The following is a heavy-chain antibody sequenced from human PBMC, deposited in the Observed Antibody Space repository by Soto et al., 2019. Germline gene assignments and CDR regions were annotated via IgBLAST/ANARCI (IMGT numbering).Heavy chain of an antibody. V-gene: IGHV1-3*01. CDR3: ARDRRSYCSSTSCLHFDY. D-gene: IGHD2-2*01. CDR1: GYTFTSYA. CDR2: INAGNGNT. Sequence: QVQLVQSGAEVKKPGASVKVSCKASGYTFTSYAMHWVRQAPGQRLEGMGWINAGNGNTKYSQKFQGRVTITRDTSASTAYMELSSLRSEDTAVYYCARDRRSYCSSTSCLHFDYWGQGTLVTVSS. J-gene: IGHJ4*02.